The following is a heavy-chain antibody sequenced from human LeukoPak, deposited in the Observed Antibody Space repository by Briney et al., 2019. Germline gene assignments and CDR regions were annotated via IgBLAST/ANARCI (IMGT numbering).Heavy chain of an antibody. CDR2: INPEHGGT. J-gene: IGHJ4*02. V-gene: IGHV1-2*02. D-gene: IGHD5-18*01. Sequence: GASVKVSCKASGYTFTCSYIHWVRQARGQGREWMAWINPEHGGTNYAQKFQGRVTLTRDTSISTAYLEVSSLRSDDTAVYYCARPEYKYGYILDYWGQGTLVTVSS. CDR3: ARPEYKYGYILDY. CDR1: GYTFTCSY.